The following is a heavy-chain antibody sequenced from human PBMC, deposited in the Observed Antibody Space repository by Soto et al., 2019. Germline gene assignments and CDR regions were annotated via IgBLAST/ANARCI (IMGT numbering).Heavy chain of an antibody. D-gene: IGHD2-2*01. CDR3: ARPYCSSTSCRSVWGPNDAFDI. V-gene: IGHV4-39*01. J-gene: IGHJ3*02. CDR1: GGSISSSSYY. CDR2: IYYSGST. Sequence: QLQLQESGPGLVKPSETLSLTCTVSGGSISSSSYYWGWIRQPPGKGLEWIGSIYYSGSTYYNPSLKSRVTISVDTTKNQFSLKLRSVTAADTAVYYCARPYCSSTSCRSVWGPNDAFDIWGQGTMVTVSS.